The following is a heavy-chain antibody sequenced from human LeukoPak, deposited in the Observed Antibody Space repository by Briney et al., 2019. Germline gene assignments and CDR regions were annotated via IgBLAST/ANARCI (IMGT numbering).Heavy chain of an antibody. V-gene: IGHV4-59*08. CDR3: ARHPLVPAAPGPLRYGMDV. Sequence: SETLSLTCTVSGGSISRYYWSWIRQPPGKGLEWIGYISYRGTTNYNPSLKSRVIISVDTSKNQFSLKLTSVTAADTAVYYCARHPLVPAAPGPLRYGMDVWGQGTTVTVSS. CDR2: ISYRGTT. J-gene: IGHJ6*02. D-gene: IGHD2-2*01. CDR1: GGSISRYY.